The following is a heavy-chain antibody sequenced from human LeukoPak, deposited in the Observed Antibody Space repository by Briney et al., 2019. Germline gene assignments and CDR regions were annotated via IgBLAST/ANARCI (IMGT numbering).Heavy chain of an antibody. J-gene: IGHJ5*02. CDR3: TRALRHTSSSGWFDP. V-gene: IGHV1-2*02. CDR1: GYTFTNYY. Sequence: ASLKVSCKTSGYTFTNYYVHWVRQAPGQGLEWMGWVDPNNGATNYARKLQGRVTMTRDTSVSTAYMELSRLTSDDTAVYYCTRALRHTSSSGWFDPWGQGSLVTVPS. D-gene: IGHD6-6*01. CDR2: VDPNNGAT.